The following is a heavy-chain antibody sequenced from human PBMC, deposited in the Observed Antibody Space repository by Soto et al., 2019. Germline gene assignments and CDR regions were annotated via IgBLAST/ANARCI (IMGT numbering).Heavy chain of an antibody. CDR3: ATESRLLNWFDP. CDR2: IIPIFGTA. V-gene: IGHV1-69*13. J-gene: IGHJ5*02. Sequence: ASVKVSCKASGGTFSSYAISWVRQAPGQGLEWMGGIIPIFGTANYAQKFQGRVTITADESTSTAYMELSSLRSEDTAVYYCATESRLLNWFDPWGQGTLVTVSS. CDR1: GGTFSSYA. D-gene: IGHD3-22*01.